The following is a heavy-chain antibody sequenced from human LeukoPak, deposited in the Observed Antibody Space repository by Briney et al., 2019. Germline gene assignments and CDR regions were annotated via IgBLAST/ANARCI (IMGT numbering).Heavy chain of an antibody. Sequence: GGSLRLSCAASGFTVSSNYMTWVRQAPGKGLEWVSVIYSGGSINYADSVKGRFTISRDNSKNTLFLQMNSLTAEDTAVYYCARDSIGGRGAFDIGGQGTMVTVSS. CDR1: GFTVSSNY. D-gene: IGHD2/OR15-2a*01. CDR3: ARDSIGGRGAFDI. J-gene: IGHJ3*02. CDR2: IYSGGSI. V-gene: IGHV3-66*01.